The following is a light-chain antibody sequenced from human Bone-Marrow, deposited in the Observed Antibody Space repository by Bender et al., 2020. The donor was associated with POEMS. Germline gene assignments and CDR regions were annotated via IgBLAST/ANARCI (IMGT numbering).Light chain of an antibody. CDR3: AAWEDSLNGWV. V-gene: IGLV2-8*01. J-gene: IGLJ3*02. CDR2: EVD. Sequence: QSALTQPPSASGSPGQSITISCTGTSSDIGGYNYVSWYQQHPGKAPKVLIHEVDKRPSGVPDRFSGSKSGNTASLTVSGLQAEDEADYYCAAWEDSLNGWVFGGGTKLTVL. CDR1: SSDIGGYNY.